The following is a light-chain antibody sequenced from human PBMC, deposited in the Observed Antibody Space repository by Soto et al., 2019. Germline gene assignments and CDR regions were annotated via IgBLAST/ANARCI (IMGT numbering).Light chain of an antibody. V-gene: IGKV1-9*01. CDR1: QDISSS. CDR3: QQRRSYPST. Sequence: IQLTQSPSSLYASVGDRVTITCRDSQDISSSLGWYQQKPGKAPKPLIYAASILQSGVPSRFSGSGFGTDFTLTISSLQAEDFASYFCQQRRSYPSTFGGGTKVEIK. CDR2: AAS. J-gene: IGKJ4*01.